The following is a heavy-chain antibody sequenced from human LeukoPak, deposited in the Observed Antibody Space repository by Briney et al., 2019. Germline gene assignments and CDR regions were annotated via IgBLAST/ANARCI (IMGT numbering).Heavy chain of an antibody. J-gene: IGHJ3*02. CDR2: IYYSGST. CDR1: GGSISSYY. D-gene: IGHD4-11*01. V-gene: IGHV4-59*01. Sequence: PSETLSLTCTVSGGSISSYYWSWIRQPPGKGLEWIGYIYYSGSTNYNPSLKSRVTISVDTSKNQFSLKLSSVTAADTAVYYCVRIPPLYTTAKNAFDIWGQGTMVTVSS. CDR3: VRIPPLYTTAKNAFDI.